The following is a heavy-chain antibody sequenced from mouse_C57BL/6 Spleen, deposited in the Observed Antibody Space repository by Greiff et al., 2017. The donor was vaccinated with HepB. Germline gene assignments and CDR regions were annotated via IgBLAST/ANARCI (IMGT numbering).Heavy chain of an antibody. Sequence: VKLMESGAELARPGASVKLSCKASGYTFTSYGISWVKQRTGQGLEWIGEIYPRSGNTYYNEKFKGKATLTADKSSSTAYMELRSLTSEDSAVYFCADTRGFAYWGQGTLVTVSA. V-gene: IGHV1-81*01. CDR1: GYTFTSYG. D-gene: IGHD5-1-1*01. CDR2: IYPRSGNT. J-gene: IGHJ3*01. CDR3: ADTRGFAY.